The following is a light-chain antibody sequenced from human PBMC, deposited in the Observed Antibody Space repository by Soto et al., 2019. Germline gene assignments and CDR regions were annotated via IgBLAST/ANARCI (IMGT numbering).Light chain of an antibody. CDR1: QGISFY. CDR3: QQLYSYPRT. J-gene: IGKJ1*01. CDR2: AAS. V-gene: IGKV1-9*01. Sequence: DIQLTQSPSFLSASVGDRVTITCRASQGISFYLAWYQQKPGKAPKLLIYAASTLQSGVPSRFSGSGSGTEFTLTISSLQPEDFATYYCQQLYSYPRTFGQGTKVEIK.